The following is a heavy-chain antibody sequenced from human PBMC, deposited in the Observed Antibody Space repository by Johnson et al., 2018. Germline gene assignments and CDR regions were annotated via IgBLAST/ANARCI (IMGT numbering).Heavy chain of an antibody. CDR2: ISYDGRNK. D-gene: IGHD2-15*01. Sequence: QVQLVESGGGVVQPGKSLRLSCAASGFTFSSYGMHWVRQAPGKGLEWVAVISYDGRNKYYTDSVKGRFTISRDNSKNTLYLQMNNRRAEDTAVYYCARKLVVVMVSGAFDIWGRGTVVTVSS. J-gene: IGHJ3*02. CDR1: GFTFSSYG. CDR3: ARKLVVVMVSGAFDI. V-gene: IGHV3-30*03.